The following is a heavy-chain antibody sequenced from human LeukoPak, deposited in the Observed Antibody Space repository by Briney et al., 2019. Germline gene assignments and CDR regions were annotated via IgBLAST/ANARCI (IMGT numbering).Heavy chain of an antibody. V-gene: IGHV3-9*01. D-gene: IGHD2-2*01. CDR3: AKVPTPIVVPAALYFDY. J-gene: IGHJ4*02. CDR2: VTWNSGSI. Sequence: GGSLRLSCAASGFTFDDYAMHWVRQAPGKGLEWVSGVTWNSGSIGYADSVKGRFTISRDNSKNTLYLQMNSLRAEDTAVYYCAKVPTPIVVPAALYFDYWGQGTLVTVSS. CDR1: GFTFDDYA.